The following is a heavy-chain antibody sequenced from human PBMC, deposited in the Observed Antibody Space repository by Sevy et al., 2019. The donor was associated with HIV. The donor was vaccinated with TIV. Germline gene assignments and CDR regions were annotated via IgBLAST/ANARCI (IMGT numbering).Heavy chain of an antibody. D-gene: IGHD3-10*01. Sequence: GGSLRLSCAASGFTFSSYGMHWVRQAPGKGLEWVAFIRYVGSNKYHADSVKGRFTISRDNSKNTWYLQMNSLRAEDTAVYYCAKALWFSQGGYYYYGMDVWGQGTTVTVSS. J-gene: IGHJ6*02. CDR2: IRYVGSNK. CDR1: GFTFSSYG. V-gene: IGHV3-30*02. CDR3: AKALWFSQGGYYYYGMDV.